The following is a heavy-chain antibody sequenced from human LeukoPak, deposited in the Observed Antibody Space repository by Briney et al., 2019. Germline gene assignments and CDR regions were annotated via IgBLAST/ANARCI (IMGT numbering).Heavy chain of an antibody. Sequence: GGSLRLSCAASGFTFSSYGMHWVRQTPGKGLEWVSAISTNGDRTFYTDSVKGRFTISRDNSKNTLYLQMNSLRAEDTAVYYCAKEREYSSGWYNFDYWGQGTLVTVPS. D-gene: IGHD6-19*01. CDR1: GFTFSSYG. J-gene: IGHJ4*02. CDR3: AKEREYSSGWYNFDY. V-gene: IGHV3-NL1*01. CDR2: ISTNGDRT.